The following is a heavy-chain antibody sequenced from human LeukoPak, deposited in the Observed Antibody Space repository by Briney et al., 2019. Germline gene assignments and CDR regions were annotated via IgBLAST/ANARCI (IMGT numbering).Heavy chain of an antibody. CDR2: ISAYNGNT. J-gene: IGHJ6*03. CDR3: ARDASGWFGELLYYYYYYMDV. Sequence: ASVRVSYKASGYTFTIYGISWVRQAPGQGLEWMGWISAYNGNTNYAQKLQGRVTMTTDTSTSTAYMELRSLRSDDTAVYYCARDASGWFGELLYYYYYYMDVWGKGTTVTISS. D-gene: IGHD3-10*01. CDR1: GYTFTIYG. V-gene: IGHV1-18*01.